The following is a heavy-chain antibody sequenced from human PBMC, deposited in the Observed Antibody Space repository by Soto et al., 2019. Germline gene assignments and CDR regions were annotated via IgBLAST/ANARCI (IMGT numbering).Heavy chain of an antibody. Sequence: PSETLSLTCTVSGGSVNSNYWTWIRQPPGRGPEWIGNIEYSGSPHYNPSLKSRVTMSIDMSKNQFSLRLNSVTAADTAVYYCARGRKDIVGPPDVFDIWGQGTMVTVS. CDR3: ARGRKDIVGPPDVFDI. J-gene: IGHJ3*02. D-gene: IGHD2-21*01. CDR1: GGSVNSNY. CDR2: IEYSGSP. V-gene: IGHV4-59*02.